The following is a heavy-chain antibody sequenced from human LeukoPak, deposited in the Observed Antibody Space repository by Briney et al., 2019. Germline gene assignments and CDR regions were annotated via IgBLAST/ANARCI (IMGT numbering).Heavy chain of an antibody. CDR1: GYSFTSYG. Sequence: ASVKVSCKASGYSFTSYGISWVRQAPGQGLEGMGWISAYNGNTNYAQKLQGRVTMTTDTSASPPYMDLRSLRSDDTAVYYCARDTVNYFDSSGPPVTGDAFDIWGQGTMVTVSS. CDR3: ARDTVNYFDSSGPPVTGDAFDI. J-gene: IGHJ3*02. D-gene: IGHD3-22*01. CDR2: ISAYNGNT. V-gene: IGHV1-18*01.